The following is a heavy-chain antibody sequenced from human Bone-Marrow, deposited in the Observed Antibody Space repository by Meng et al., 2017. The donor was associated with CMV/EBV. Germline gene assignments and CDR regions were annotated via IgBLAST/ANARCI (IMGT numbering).Heavy chain of an antibody. J-gene: IGHJ4*02. V-gene: IGHV3-69-1*01. D-gene: IGHD3-22*01. CDR3: ARAFDTSGYYRYFDY. Sequence: GGSLRLSCAASGFTFSDYYMKWVRQAPGKGLEWVSSISSSTIYYANSVKGRFTISRDNAKNSLYLQMNSLRAEDTTIYYCARAFDTSGYYRYFDYWDQGILVTVSS. CDR1: GFTFSDYY. CDR2: ISSSTI.